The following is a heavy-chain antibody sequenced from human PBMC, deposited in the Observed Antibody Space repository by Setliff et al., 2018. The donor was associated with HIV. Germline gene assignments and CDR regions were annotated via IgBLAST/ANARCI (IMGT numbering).Heavy chain of an antibody. Sequence: SETLSLTCTVSGDSISSHSWNWIRQPPGKGLEWIGYIYNSGSAKYNPSLKSRVTISADTSKNQFSLNLSSVTAAETAVYYCARVGYHGSGRYSFDYWGQGTLVTVSS. CDR3: ARVGYHGSGRYSFDY. D-gene: IGHD3-10*01. CDR1: GDSISSHS. J-gene: IGHJ4*02. CDR2: IYNSGSA. V-gene: IGHV4-59*08.